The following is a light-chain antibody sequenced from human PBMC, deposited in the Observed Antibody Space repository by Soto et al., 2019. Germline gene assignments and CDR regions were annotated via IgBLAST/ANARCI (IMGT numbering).Light chain of an antibody. V-gene: IGKV3-15*01. CDR3: QQYNDWPYS. J-gene: IGKJ2*03. CDR1: QSIGSS. Sequence: EILMTQSPATLSVSPGERATLSCRTSQSIGSSLAWYQQKVGQAPRLLIYGASTRAAAIPARFSGSGSGTEFTLIISSLQSEDFAVYYCQQYNDWPYSFGQGTKVDIK. CDR2: GAS.